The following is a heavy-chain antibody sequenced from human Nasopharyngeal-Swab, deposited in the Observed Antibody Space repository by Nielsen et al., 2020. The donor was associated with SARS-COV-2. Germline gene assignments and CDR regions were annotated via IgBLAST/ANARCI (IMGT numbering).Heavy chain of an antibody. V-gene: IGHV1-8*01. D-gene: IGHD3-10*01. CDR1: GYTFTSYD. CDR2: MNPNSGNT. CDR3: ARAPYYYDSGPEAFDI. J-gene: IGHJ3*02. Sequence: ASVKVSCKASGYTFTSYDINWVRQATGQGLEWMGWMNPNSGNTGYAQKFQGRVTMTRNTSISTAYMELSSLRSEDTAVYYCARAPYYYDSGPEAFDIWGQGTMVTVSS.